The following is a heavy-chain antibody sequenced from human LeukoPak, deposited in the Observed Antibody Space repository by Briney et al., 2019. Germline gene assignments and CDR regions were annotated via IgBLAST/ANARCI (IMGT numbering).Heavy chain of an antibody. Sequence: GGSLRLSCAAPGXTFSSYAMSWVRQAPGKGLEWVANMNPDGSKKYYLDSVKGRFTIPRDNAKNSLYLQMNSLRAEDAAVYYCARDYGYKLDFWGQGTLVTESS. CDR2: MNPDGSKK. J-gene: IGHJ4*02. CDR1: GXTFSSYA. CDR3: ARDYGYKLDF. D-gene: IGHD5-24*01. V-gene: IGHV3-7*04.